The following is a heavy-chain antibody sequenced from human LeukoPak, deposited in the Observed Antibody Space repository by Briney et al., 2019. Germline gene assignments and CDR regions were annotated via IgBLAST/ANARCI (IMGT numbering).Heavy chain of an antibody. CDR2: IDTTSTYI. D-gene: IGHD3-10*01. V-gene: IGHV3-21*01. CDR1: GFTFSNYE. J-gene: IGHJ4*02. CDR3: ATLGSSGMVHGNLDF. Sequence: PGGSLRFSCAAPGFTFSNYEMTWVRQAPGKGLKGGSSIDTTSTYIYYADSLKGRFTISRDNAKNSLYLQMNSLRAEDTAMYYCATLGSSGMVHGNLDFWGQGTVVSV.